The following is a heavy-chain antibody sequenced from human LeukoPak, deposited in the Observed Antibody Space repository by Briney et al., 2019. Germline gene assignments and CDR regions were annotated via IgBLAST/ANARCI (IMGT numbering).Heavy chain of an antibody. J-gene: IGHJ4*02. Sequence: GGSLRLSCTASGFTFGDYAMSWFRQAPGKGLEWVGFIRSKAYGGTTEYAASVKGRFTISRDDSKSIAYLQMNSLKTEDTAVYYCTRETPFGQYDILTDNWGQGTLVTVSS. D-gene: IGHD3-9*01. V-gene: IGHV3-49*03. CDR1: GFTFGDYA. CDR3: TRETPFGQYDILTDN. CDR2: IRSKAYGGTT.